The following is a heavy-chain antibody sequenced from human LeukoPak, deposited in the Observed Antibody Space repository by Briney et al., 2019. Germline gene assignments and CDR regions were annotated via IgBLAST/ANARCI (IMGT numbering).Heavy chain of an antibody. D-gene: IGHD5-24*01. CDR2: IYPGDSDT. CDR1: GYIFTSYW. V-gene: IGHV5-51*01. Sequence: GESLKISCKGSGYIFTSYWFGWVRQMPGKGLEWMGIIYPGDSDTSNSPTFQGEATCSGAKSFRTAYLQWSSLNASDSPMYYCARLGRDGSRFDSWGQGTLVTVSS. CDR3: ARLGRDGSRFDS. J-gene: IGHJ4*02.